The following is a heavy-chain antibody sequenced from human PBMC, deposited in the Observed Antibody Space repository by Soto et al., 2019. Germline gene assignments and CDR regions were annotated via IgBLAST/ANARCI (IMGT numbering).Heavy chain of an antibody. D-gene: IGHD3-16*01. CDR1: GFIFSSYG. Sequence: QVQLVESGGGVVQPGRSLRLSCAASGFIFSSYGMHWVRQAPGKGLEWVAIIWHDGSSAYYADSVKGRFTISRDNSRNILHLDMNSLRVDETAVYYCARGQFGGISGCDFWGLGTLVTVSS. CDR2: IWHDGSSA. V-gene: IGHV3-33*01. J-gene: IGHJ4*02. CDR3: ARGQFGGISGCDF.